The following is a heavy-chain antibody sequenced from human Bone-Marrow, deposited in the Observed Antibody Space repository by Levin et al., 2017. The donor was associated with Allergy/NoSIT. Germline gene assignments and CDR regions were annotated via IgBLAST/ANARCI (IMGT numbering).Heavy chain of an antibody. CDR1: GYSFTSYW. CDR3: ARRDSDGSNSFDY. CDR2: IFPSDSDT. V-gene: IGHV5-51*01. D-gene: IGHD4-23*01. J-gene: IGHJ4*02. Sequence: GGSLRLSCQASGYSFTSYWFGGVRQRPGKGLEWMGLIFPSDSDTRVSPSFQGQIIMSVDKSISTAYLQWSSLKASDSAMYYCARRDSDGSNSFDYWGQGTLVTVSS.